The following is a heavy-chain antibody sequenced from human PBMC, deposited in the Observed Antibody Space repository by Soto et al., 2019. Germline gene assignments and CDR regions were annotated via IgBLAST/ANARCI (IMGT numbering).Heavy chain of an antibody. D-gene: IGHD2-15*01. V-gene: IGHV3-74*01. J-gene: IGHJ4*02. CDR2: MNPDGSAI. CDR1: GFTFSSSW. Sequence: GGSLRLSCVVSGFTFSSSWMHWVRQGPGKGLVWVSRMNPDGSAINYADSVKGRFTTSRDNAKNILYLQMNSLRAEDTDLYYCVKGWSEYWGQGTLVTVS. CDR3: VKGWSEY.